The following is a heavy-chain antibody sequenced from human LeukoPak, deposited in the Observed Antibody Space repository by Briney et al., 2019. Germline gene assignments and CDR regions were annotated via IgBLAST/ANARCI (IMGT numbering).Heavy chain of an antibody. CDR1: GGSISSYY. D-gene: IGHD1-26*01. Sequence: SETLSLTCTVSGGSISSYYWSWIRQPPGKGLEWIGYIYYSGSTNYNPSLKSRVTIPVDTSKNQFSLKLSSVTAADTAVYYCARGGYYYYFDYWGQGTLVTVSS. CDR3: ARGGYYYYFDY. V-gene: IGHV4-59*01. CDR2: IYYSGST. J-gene: IGHJ4*02.